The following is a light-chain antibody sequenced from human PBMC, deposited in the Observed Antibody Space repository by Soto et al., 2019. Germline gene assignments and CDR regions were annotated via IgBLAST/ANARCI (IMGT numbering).Light chain of an antibody. Sequence: QSVLTQPASVSGSPGNTVTISCSGTSSDVGAYNQVSWYHPHPGKASRAVSYAVSGRPSGAANRFSGSKSGSTASLTISRLQAQDESDDYCSSYSTSDSYVFIYVFGTGTKVTVL. CDR2: AVS. CDR1: SSDVGAYNQ. CDR3: SSYSTSDSYVFIYV. J-gene: IGLJ1*01. V-gene: IGLV2-14*01.